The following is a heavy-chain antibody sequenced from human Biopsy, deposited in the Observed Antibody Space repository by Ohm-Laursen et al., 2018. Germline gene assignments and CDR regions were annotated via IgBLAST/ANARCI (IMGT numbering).Heavy chain of an antibody. CDR2: INPHSGTT. V-gene: IGHV1-2*02. CDR3: AKGQDLRGGAEYFQH. CDR1: GSTFTGQY. J-gene: IGHJ1*01. D-gene: IGHD2-15*01. Sequence: ASETVFCKASGSTFTGQYLHWVRQVPGQGLEWTGWINPHSGTTKFAQDFQGRVTMTRDPSITTAYMELRRLRSDDTAVYYCAKGQDLRGGAEYFQHWGQGTLVTVSS.